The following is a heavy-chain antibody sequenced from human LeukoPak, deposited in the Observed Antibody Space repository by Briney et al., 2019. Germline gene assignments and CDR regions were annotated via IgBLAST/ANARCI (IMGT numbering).Heavy chain of an antibody. CDR1: GYTFTSYD. Sequence: GASVKVSCKASGYTFTSYDINWVRQATGQGLEWMGWMNPNSGNTGYAQKFQGRVTMTRNTSISTAYMELSSLRSEDTAVYYCARGHSGSGSYYVSKYYYMDVWGKGTTVTISS. V-gene: IGHV1-8*01. D-gene: IGHD3-10*01. CDR2: MNPNSGNT. J-gene: IGHJ6*03. CDR3: ARGHSGSGSYYVSKYYYMDV.